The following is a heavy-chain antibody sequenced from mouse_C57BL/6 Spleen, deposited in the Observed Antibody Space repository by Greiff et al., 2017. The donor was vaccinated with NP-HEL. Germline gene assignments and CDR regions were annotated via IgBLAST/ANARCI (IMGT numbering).Heavy chain of an antibody. V-gene: IGHV1-69*01. Sequence: QVQLKESGAELVMPGASVKLSCKASGYTFTSYWMHWVKQRPGQGLEWIGEIDPSDSYTNYNQKFKGKSTLTVDKSSSTAYMQLSSLTSEDSAVYYCASYDGTYWGQGTSVTVSS. J-gene: IGHJ4*01. CDR1: GYTFTSYW. CDR2: IDPSDSYT. CDR3: ASYDGTY. D-gene: IGHD2-12*01.